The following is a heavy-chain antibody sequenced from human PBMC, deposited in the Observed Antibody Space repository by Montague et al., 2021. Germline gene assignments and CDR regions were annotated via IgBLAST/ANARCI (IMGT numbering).Heavy chain of an antibody. CDR2: IYYSGSS. CDR3: ARVFSSWYVGWFDP. J-gene: IGHJ5*02. CDR1: GASITSNIYY. Sequence: SETLSLTCTVSGASITSNIYYWGWIRQSPGKGLEWIGSIYYSGSSFYQLSLKSRITMAVDTSKNQFSLKLSSVTAADTAIYYFARVFSSWYVGWFDPWGQGTLVTVSS. V-gene: IGHV4-39*07. D-gene: IGHD6-13*01.